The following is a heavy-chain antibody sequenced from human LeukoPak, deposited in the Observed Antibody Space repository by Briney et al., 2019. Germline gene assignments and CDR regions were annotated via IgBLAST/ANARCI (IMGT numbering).Heavy chain of an antibody. D-gene: IGHD5-12*01. V-gene: IGHV4-59*08. Sequence: SETLSLTCTVSGGSISSYYWSWIRQPPGKGLEWIGYIYYSGSTNCNPSLKSRVTISVDTSKNQFSLKLSSVTAADTAVYYCARSSGYDSPYYFDYWGQGTLVTVSS. J-gene: IGHJ4*02. CDR2: IYYSGST. CDR1: GGSISSYY. CDR3: ARSSGYDSPYYFDY.